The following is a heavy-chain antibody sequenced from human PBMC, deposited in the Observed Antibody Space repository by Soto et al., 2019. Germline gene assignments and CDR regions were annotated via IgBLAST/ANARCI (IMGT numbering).Heavy chain of an antibody. V-gene: IGHV3-21*01. CDR1: GFTFSNYS. CDR3: AKDRGRGSPVSGGMDV. CDR2: ISSSSSYI. Sequence: EVQLEESGGGPVKPGGSLRLSCAASGFTFSNYSMNWVRQAPGKGLEWVSFISSSSSYIFYAESVKGRFTISRDNAKNSLYLQMNSRRAEDTAVYYCAKDRGRGSPVSGGMDVWGQGTTVTVSS. J-gene: IGHJ6*02. D-gene: IGHD3-10*01.